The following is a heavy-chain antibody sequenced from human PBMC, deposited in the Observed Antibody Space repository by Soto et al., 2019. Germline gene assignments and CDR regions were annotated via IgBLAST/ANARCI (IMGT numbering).Heavy chain of an antibody. J-gene: IGHJ4*02. V-gene: IGHV4-39*01. D-gene: IGHD2-15*01. CDR1: GGSISSSSYY. CDR3: ARLLLVVAAVDY. CDR2: IYYSGST. Sequence: QLQLQESGPGLVKPSETLSLTCTVSGGSISSSSYYWGWIRQPPGKGLEWIGSIYYSGSTYSNPSLKSRVTISVDTSKNQFSLKVSSVTAADTAVYYCARLLLVVAAVDYWGQGTLVTVSS.